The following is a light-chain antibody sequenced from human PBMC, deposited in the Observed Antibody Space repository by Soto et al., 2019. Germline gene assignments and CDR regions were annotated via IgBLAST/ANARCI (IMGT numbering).Light chain of an antibody. Sequence: QSVLTQPPSASGTPGQRVTISCSGGSYNVGKNLVYWYQQRPGTAPKLIIFKNNQRPSGVPDRFSGSNSGSSASLAISGLRSEDEADYFCAAWDDSLSAWVFGGGTKL. CDR3: AAWDDSLSAWV. CDR1: SYNVGKNL. CDR2: KNN. V-gene: IGLV1-47*01. J-gene: IGLJ3*02.